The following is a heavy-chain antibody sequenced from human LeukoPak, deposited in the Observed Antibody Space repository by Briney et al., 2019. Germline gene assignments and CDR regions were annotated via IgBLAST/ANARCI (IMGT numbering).Heavy chain of an antibody. CDR2: INSDGSIT. D-gene: IGHD2-8*02. Sequence: PGGSLRLSCAASGFTFSSYWMHWVRQAPGKGLVWVSRINSDGSITAYADSVKGRFTISRDNARNTLYLQMNSLRAEDTAIYYCARFTPTPAGGGADHWGQGTLVTVSS. CDR3: ARFTPTPAGGGADH. J-gene: IGHJ5*02. V-gene: IGHV3-74*01. CDR1: GFTFSSYW.